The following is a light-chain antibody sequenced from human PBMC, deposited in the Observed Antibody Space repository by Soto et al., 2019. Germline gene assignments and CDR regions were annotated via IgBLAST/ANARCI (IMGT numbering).Light chain of an antibody. CDR3: QHRTTWPALS. J-gene: IGKJ4*01. CDR2: DTS. Sequence: EIVLTQSPGTLYLSPGERATLSCRASQSIDTYLAWYQQKPGQAPRLLIYDTSKSATGIPARFSGSGSGTDFTLTISSLEPEDFAVYYCQHRTTWPALSFGGGTRVEI. CDR1: QSIDTY. V-gene: IGKV3-11*01.